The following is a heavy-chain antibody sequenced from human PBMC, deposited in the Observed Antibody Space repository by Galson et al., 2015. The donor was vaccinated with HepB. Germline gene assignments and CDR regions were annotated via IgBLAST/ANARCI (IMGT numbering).Heavy chain of an antibody. CDR3: ASGTGGSTSYNSFDI. D-gene: IGHD2-2*01. J-gene: IGHJ3*02. CDR1: GFTFRNYW. CDR2: IKQDGSEK. Sequence: SLRLSCAASGFTFRNYWMSWVRQAPGKGLEWVANIKQDGSEKYYVDSVKGRFTISRDNAKNSVFLQMNSLRAEDTAVYYCASGTGGSTSYNSFDIWGQGTMVTVSS. V-gene: IGHV3-7*03.